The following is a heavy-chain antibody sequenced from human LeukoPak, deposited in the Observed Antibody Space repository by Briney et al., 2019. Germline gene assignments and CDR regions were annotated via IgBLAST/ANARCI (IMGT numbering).Heavy chain of an antibody. J-gene: IGHJ4*02. CDR2: ISSSSSYI. CDR3: ARAEITGATGPGY. D-gene: IGHD1-7*01. CDR1: GFTFSSYS. Sequence: KPGGSLRLSCAASGFTFSSYSMNWVRQAPGKGLEWVSSISSSSSYIYYADSVKGRFTISRDNAKNSLYLQMNSLRAEDTAVYYCARAEITGATGPGYWGQGTLVTVSS. V-gene: IGHV3-21*01.